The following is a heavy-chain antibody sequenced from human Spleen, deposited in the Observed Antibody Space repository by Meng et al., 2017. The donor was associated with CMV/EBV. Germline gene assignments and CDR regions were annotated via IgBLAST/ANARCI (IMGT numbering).Heavy chain of an antibody. CDR3: ARVPHLGYCSSTRCYRDAFDI. D-gene: IGHD2-2*02. Sequence: SETLSLTCTVSGGSISSYYWSWIRQPPGKGLEWIGNIYYSGSTNYNPSLKSRVTISVDTSKNQFSLKLSSVTVADTAVYYCARVPHLGYCSSTRCYRDAFDIWGQGTMVTVSS. CDR1: GGSISSYY. V-gene: IGHV4-59*01. J-gene: IGHJ3*02. CDR2: IYYSGST.